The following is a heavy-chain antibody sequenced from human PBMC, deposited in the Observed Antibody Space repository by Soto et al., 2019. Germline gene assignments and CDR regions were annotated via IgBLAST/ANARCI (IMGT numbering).Heavy chain of an antibody. CDR1: GYTLRSDY. Sequence: GAWVQCLCLTAGYTLRSDYMHGRQQTPGQGLEWMGWINPNSGGTNYAQKFQGRVTMTRATSISPAYMELSRVRPDDTAVYYCARASGYYLAYFDYWGQGTVGAVSS. CDR3: ARASGYYLAYFDY. CDR2: INPNSGGT. J-gene: IGHJ4*02. D-gene: IGHD3-22*01. V-gene: IGHV1-2*02.